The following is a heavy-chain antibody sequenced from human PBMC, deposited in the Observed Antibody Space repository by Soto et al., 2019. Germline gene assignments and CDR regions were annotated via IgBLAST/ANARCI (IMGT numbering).Heavy chain of an antibody. J-gene: IGHJ5*02. Sequence: QVQLVQSGAEVKKPGSSVKVSCKASGGTFSSYAISWVRQAPGQGLEWMGGIIPIFGTANYAQKFQGRVTITADEYTSTAYMELSSLRSEDTAVYYWARGPPRSSSWYNWFDPWGQGTLVTVSS. V-gene: IGHV1-69*01. CDR3: ARGPPRSSSWYNWFDP. D-gene: IGHD6-13*01. CDR2: IIPIFGTA. CDR1: GGTFSSYA.